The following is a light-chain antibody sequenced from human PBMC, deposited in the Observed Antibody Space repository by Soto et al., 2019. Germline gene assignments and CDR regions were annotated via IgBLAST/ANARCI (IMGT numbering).Light chain of an antibody. V-gene: IGKV3-11*01. Sequence: EIVXTXSPXTXSLSXGXRATXSCXAXXSVSXYLAWYQQKPGQAPRLLIYDASNRATGIPARFSGSGSGTDFTLTISSLEPEDFAVYYCQQRSNWGVTFGQGTKVEIK. CDR2: DAS. CDR1: XSVSXY. J-gene: IGKJ1*01. CDR3: QQRSNWGVT.